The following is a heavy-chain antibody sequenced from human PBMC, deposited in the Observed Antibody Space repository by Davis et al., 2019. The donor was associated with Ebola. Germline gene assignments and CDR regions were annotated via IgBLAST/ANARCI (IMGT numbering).Heavy chain of an antibody. J-gene: IGHJ6*03. CDR3: ARTEKWFGELSTYYYMDV. CDR2: SFSNDEK. CDR1: GFSLSNARMG. Sequence: SGPTLVNPTQTLTLTCTVSGFSLSNARMGVSWIRQPPGKALEWLAHSFSNDEKSYSTSLKSRLTITKDTSKSQVVLTMTNMDPVDTATYDCARTEKWFGELSTYYYMDVWGKGTTVTVSS. V-gene: IGHV2-26*01. D-gene: IGHD3-10*01.